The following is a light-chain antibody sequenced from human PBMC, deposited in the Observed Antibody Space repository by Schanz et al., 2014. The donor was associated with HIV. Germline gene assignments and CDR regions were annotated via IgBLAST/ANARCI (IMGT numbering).Light chain of an antibody. CDR2: DVS. J-gene: IGLJ2*01. CDR1: SGDVGRYDY. Sequence: QSALTQPASVSGSLGQSITISCTGTSGDVGRYDYVSWYQQHPGQAPKLMIYDVSNRPSGVSNRFSGSKSGNTASLTFSGLQAEDEADYYCSSYTGSSSVIFGGGTKLTVL. V-gene: IGLV2-14*03. CDR3: SSYTGSSSVI.